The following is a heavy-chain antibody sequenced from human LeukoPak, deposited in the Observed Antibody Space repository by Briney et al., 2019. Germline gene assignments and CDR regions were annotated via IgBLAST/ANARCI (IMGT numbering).Heavy chain of an antibody. J-gene: IGHJ4*02. CDR3: AIGGTYGSGS. CDR1: GFPFANTW. CDR2: INNDGSTR. D-gene: IGHD3-10*01. V-gene: IGHV3-74*01. Sequence: GGSLRLSCAASGFPFANTWMHWVRQAPGKGLVWVSLINNDGSTRSYVDSVKGRFTISGDNAKNTVYLQMNSLRAEDTAVYYCAIGGTYGSGSWGQGTLVTVSS.